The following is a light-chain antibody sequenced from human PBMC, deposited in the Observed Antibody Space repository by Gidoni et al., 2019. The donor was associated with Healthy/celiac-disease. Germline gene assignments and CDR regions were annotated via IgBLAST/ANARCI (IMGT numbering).Light chain of an antibody. J-gene: IGKJ3*01. Sequence: EIVLTQSPGTLSLSPWERATLSCRASQSVSSSYLAWYQQKPGQAPRLLIYGASSRATGIPDRFSGSGSGTDFTLTISRLEPEDFAVYYCQQYGSSPPFTFGPXTKVDIK. V-gene: IGKV3-20*01. CDR2: GAS. CDR3: QQYGSSPPFT. CDR1: QSVSSSY.